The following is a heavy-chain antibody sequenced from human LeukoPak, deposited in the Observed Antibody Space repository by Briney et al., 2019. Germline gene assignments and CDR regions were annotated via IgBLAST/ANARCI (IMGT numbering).Heavy chain of an antibody. CDR1: GGSISSSSYY. D-gene: IGHD6-6*01. CDR2: IYYSGST. V-gene: IGHV4-39*07. J-gene: IGHJ4*02. Sequence: SETLSLTCTVSGGSISSSSYYWGWIRQPPGKGLEWIGSIYYSGSTYYNPSLKSRVTISVDTSKNQFSPKLSSVTAADTAVYYCARGGGAKYSSSGLIWGQGTLVTVSS. CDR3: ARGGGAKYSSSGLI.